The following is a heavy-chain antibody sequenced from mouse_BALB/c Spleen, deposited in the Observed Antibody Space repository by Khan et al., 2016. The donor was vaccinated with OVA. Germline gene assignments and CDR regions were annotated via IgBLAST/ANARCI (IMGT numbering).Heavy chain of an antibody. D-gene: IGHD1-2*01. CDR1: GYSITSGYG. CDR2: ISYSGST. CDR3: ARTARIKY. Sequence: EVELVESGPGLAKPSQSLSLTCTVTGYSITSGYGWNWIRQFPGNKLEWMGYISYSGSTNYNPSLKSRISITRDTSKNQFYLPLNSVTTEDTATYYCARTARIKYWGQGTTLTVSS. V-gene: IGHV3-2*02. J-gene: IGHJ2*01.